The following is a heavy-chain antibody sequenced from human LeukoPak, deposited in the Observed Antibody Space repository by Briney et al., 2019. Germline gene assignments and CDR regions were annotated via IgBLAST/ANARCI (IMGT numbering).Heavy chain of an antibody. V-gene: IGHV1-18*01. CDR2: ISGYNGNT. CDR3: ARESNSDVFDI. D-gene: IGHD2-8*01. CDR1: GGTFSSYA. J-gene: IGHJ3*02. Sequence: VASVTVSCMASGGTFSSYAISWVRQAPGQGPEWMGWISGYNGNTYYAQKLQGRVTMTTDTSTTTVYLELRSLRSDDTAVYYCARESNSDVFDIWGQGTTVTVSS.